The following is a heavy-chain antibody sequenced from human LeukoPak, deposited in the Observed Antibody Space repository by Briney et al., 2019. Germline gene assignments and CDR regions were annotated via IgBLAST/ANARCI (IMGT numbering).Heavy chain of an antibody. CDR1: GGSFSGYY. Sequence: PSETLSLTCAVSGGSFSGYYWNWIRQSPGKGLEWIGEINHSGSTHYNPSLKSRVTISVDTSQKQFSLRLTSVTAADTAVYYCARGRYLTTSGGAAAGFLDYWGQGSLVTVST. CDR2: INHSGST. V-gene: IGHV4-34*01. CDR3: ARGRYLTTSGGAAAGFLDY. J-gene: IGHJ4*02. D-gene: IGHD6-13*01.